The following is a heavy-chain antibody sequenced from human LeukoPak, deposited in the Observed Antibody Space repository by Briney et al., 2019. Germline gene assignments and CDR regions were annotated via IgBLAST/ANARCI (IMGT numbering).Heavy chain of an antibody. CDR3: ARGYCSGGSCSKYDY. V-gene: IGHV3-7*01. D-gene: IGHD2-15*01. CDR1: GFTFSSHW. Sequence: GGSLRLSCAASGFTFSSHWMSWVRQAPGKGLEWVAKIKQDGSEKYYVDSVKGRLIISRDNAKNSLYLQMNSLRTEDTAVYYCARGYCSGGSCSKYDYWGQGTLVTVSS. J-gene: IGHJ4*02. CDR2: IKQDGSEK.